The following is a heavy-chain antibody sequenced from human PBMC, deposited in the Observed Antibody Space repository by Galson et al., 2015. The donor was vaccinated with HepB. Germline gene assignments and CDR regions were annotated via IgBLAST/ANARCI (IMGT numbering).Heavy chain of an antibody. CDR3: ARDRDGSGMWGV. D-gene: IGHD3-10*01. CDR1: GFTVSSNY. V-gene: IGHV3-66*01. CDR2: IYSGGST. J-gene: IGHJ6*04. Sequence: SLRLSCAASGFTVSSNYMSWVRQAPGKGLEWASVIYSGGSTYYADSVKGRFTISRDNSKNTLYLQMNSLRAEDTAVYYCARDRDGSGMWGVWGKGTTVTVSS.